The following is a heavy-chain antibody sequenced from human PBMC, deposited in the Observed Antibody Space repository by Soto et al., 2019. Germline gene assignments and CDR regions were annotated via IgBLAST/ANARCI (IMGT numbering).Heavy chain of an antibody. Sequence: EVQLVESGGVVVQPGGSLRLSYAASGFTFDDYTMHWVRQAPGKGLEWVSLISWDGGSTYYADSVKGRFPISRDNSKNSLSLQMNSLRTEDTALYYCAKDLAAAGTGRVVNGMGVWGKGTTVTVSS. CDR3: AKDLAAAGTGRVVNGMGV. D-gene: IGHD6-13*01. CDR2: ISWDGGST. CDR1: GFTFDDYT. V-gene: IGHV3-43*01. J-gene: IGHJ6*04.